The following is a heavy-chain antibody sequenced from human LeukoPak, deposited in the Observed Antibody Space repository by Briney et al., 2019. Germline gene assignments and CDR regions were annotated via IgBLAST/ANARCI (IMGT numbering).Heavy chain of an antibody. V-gene: IGHV4-59*12. J-gene: IGHJ4*02. CDR1: GGSMSSYY. CDR3: ARARGYYDSSGYPLRGYFDY. Sequence: PSETLSLTCTVSGGSMSSYYWSWIRQPPGKGLEWIGYIYHSGSTYYNPSLKSRVTISVDRSKNQFSLKLSSVTAADTAVYYCARARGYYDSSGYPLRGYFDYWGQETLVTVSS. CDR2: IYHSGST. D-gene: IGHD3-22*01.